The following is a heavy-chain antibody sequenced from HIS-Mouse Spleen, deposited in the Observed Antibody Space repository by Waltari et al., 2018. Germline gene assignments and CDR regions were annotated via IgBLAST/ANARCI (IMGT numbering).Heavy chain of an antibody. Sequence: QPVPVWAWGEEPGAPVKGSLKGFWYTFTRFDYHWVRQATGQGLEWMGWMNPNSGNTGYAQKFQGRVTMTRNTSISTAYMELSSLRSEDTAVYYCARGHVYSNYFDYWGQGTLVTVSS. CDR3: ARGHVYSNYFDY. CDR2: MNPNSGNT. CDR1: WYTFTRFD. J-gene: IGHJ4*02. V-gene: IGHV1-8*01. D-gene: IGHD4-4*01.